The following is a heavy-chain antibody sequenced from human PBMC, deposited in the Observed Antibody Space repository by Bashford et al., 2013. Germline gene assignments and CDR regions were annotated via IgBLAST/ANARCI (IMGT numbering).Heavy chain of an antibody. CDR2: IKEDGSEK. Sequence: VRQAPGKGLEWVANIKEDGSEKYYVDSVKGRFTISRDNAKNSLYLEMNSLRGEDTAVYYCARDGRHCSSGTCYSKYWGQGTLVTVSS. V-gene: IGHV3-7*01. CDR3: ARDGRHCSSGTCYSKY. J-gene: IGHJ4*02. D-gene: IGHD2-2*01.